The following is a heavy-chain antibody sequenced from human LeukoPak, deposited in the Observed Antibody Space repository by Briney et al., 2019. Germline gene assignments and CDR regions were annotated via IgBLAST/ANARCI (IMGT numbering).Heavy chain of an antibody. Sequence: SETLSLTCTVSGGSISSSSYYWGWIRQPPGKGLEWIGSIYYSGSTYYNPSLKSRVTISADTSKNQFSLKLSSVTAADTAVYYCARASSSGYDLDYWGQGTLVTVSS. D-gene: IGHD5-12*01. V-gene: IGHV4-39*07. CDR2: IYYSGST. J-gene: IGHJ4*02. CDR1: GGSISSSSYY. CDR3: ARASSSGYDLDY.